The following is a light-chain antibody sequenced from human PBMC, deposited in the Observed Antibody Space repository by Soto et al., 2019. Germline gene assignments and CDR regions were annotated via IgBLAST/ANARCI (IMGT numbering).Light chain of an antibody. V-gene: IGKV1-27*01. CDR3: QSYNSAPLT. CDR1: QGMTYY. Sequence: DIQMTQSPSSLSASVGDRVTITCRASQGMTYYLAGYQQKRGKVPKLLIYAASTLQSGVPSRFSGGGSGAYFTLTISSLQPEDVATYYCQSYNSAPLTLGGGTKVEIK. J-gene: IGKJ4*01. CDR2: AAS.